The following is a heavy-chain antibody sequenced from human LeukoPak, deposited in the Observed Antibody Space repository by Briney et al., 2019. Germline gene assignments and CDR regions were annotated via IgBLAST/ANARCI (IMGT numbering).Heavy chain of an antibody. V-gene: IGHV3-23*01. CDR3: ARDEWELPGSYFDY. Sequence: SGGSLRLSCAASGFTFTSYAMSWVRQAPGKGLEWVSGVSVSGTTTHHAASVKGRFTVSRDNAKNSLYLQMNSLRAEDTAVYYCARDEWELPGSYFDYWGQGTLVTVSS. D-gene: IGHD1-26*01. J-gene: IGHJ4*02. CDR2: VSVSGTTT. CDR1: GFTFTSYA.